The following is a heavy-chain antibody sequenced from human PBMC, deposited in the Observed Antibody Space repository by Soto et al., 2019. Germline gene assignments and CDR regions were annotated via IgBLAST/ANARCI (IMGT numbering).Heavy chain of an antibody. D-gene: IGHD5-18*01. V-gene: IGHV4-39*01. CDR3: ASTRGHSYGYGIDY. CDR1: GGSISSSNYY. CDR2: IYYSGST. J-gene: IGHJ4*02. Sequence: SETLSLTCTVSGGSISSSNYYWGWIRQPPGKGLEWIGSIYYSGSTYYNPSLKSRVTISVDTSKNQFSLKVSSVTAADTAVYYCASTRGHSYGYGIDYWGQGTLVTVSS.